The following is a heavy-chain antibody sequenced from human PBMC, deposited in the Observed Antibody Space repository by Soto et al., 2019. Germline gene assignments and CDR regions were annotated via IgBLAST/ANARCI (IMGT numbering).Heavy chain of an antibody. CDR3: ARSLRGLTRFDAFDI. D-gene: IGHD3-16*01. CDR1: GYSFTSYW. CDR2: IYPGDSDT. V-gene: IGHV5-51*01. J-gene: IGHJ3*02. Sequence: GESLKISCKGSGYSFTSYWIDWVRQMPGKGLEWMGIIYPGDSDTRYSPSFQGQVTISADKSISTAYLQWSSLKASDTAMYYCARSLRGLTRFDAFDIWGQGTMVTVSS.